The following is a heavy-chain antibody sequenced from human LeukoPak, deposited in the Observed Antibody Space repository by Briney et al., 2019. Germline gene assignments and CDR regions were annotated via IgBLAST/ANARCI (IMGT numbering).Heavy chain of an antibody. V-gene: IGHV3-30-3*01. CDR2: ISYDGSNK. CDR1: GFTFSSSA. D-gene: IGHD6-13*01. J-gene: IGHJ4*02. CDR3: ARDRSSSWYYFDFDY. Sequence: GGSLRLSCAASGFTFSSSAMHWVCQAPGKGLEWVAIISYDGSNKYCADSVKGRFTISRDNSRNTLYLQMNSLRAEDTAVYYCARDRSSSWYYFDFDYWGQGTLVTVSS.